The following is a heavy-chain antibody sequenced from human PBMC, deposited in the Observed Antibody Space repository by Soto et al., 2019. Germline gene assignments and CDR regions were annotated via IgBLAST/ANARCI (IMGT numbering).Heavy chain of an antibody. Sequence: QVQLLESGPGLVKPSQTLSLTCSVSGDSISTVDYFWAWLRQPPGQALEYIGYIYKSATTYYNPSCESRVAISLDTSKSQVSLNVTAVTAADTAVYFCARGRYCLTGRCFPNWFDSWGQGTLVTVSS. CDR2: IYKSATT. J-gene: IGHJ5*01. CDR1: GDSISTVDYF. V-gene: IGHV4-30-4*01. D-gene: IGHD2-15*01. CDR3: ARGRYCLTGRCFPNWFDS.